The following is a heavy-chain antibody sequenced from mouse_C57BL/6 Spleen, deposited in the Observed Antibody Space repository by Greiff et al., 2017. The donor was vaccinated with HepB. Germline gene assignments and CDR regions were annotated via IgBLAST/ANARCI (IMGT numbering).Heavy chain of an antibody. CDR3: ARRVTTVVATYWYFDV. V-gene: IGHV1-18*01. D-gene: IGHD1-1*01. Sequence: EVQLQQSGPELVKPGASVKIPCKASGYTFTDYNMDWVKQSHGKSLEWIGDINPNNGGTIYNQKFKGKATLAVDKSSSTAYMELRSLTSEDTAVYYCARRVTTVVATYWYFDVWGTGTTVTVSS. CDR2: INPNNGGT. J-gene: IGHJ1*03. CDR1: GYTFTDYN.